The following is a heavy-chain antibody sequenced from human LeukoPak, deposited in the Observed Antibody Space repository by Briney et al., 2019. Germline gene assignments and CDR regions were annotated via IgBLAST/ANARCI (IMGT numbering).Heavy chain of an antibody. CDR1: GGSIISYY. CDR3: ARGGYYGSGNDFRFDP. V-gene: IGHV4-59*01. Sequence: PSETLSLTCTVSGGSIISYYWSWIRQPPGKGLEWIGYIYYSGSTNYNPSLKSRVTTSVDTSKNQFSLKLSSVTPADTAVYYCARGGYYGSGNDFRFDPWGQGTLVTVSS. D-gene: IGHD3-10*01. J-gene: IGHJ5*02. CDR2: IYYSGST.